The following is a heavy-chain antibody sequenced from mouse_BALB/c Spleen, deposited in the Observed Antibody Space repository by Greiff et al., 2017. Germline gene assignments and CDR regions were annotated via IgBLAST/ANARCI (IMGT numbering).Heavy chain of an antibody. CDR3: ASLSTDAMDY. Sequence: EVNVVESGGGLVQPGGSLRLSCATSGFTFTDYYMSWVRQPPGKALEWLGFIRNKANGYTTEYSASVKGRFTISRDNSQSILYLQMNTLRAEDSATYYCASLSTDAMDYWGQGTSVTVSS. V-gene: IGHV7-3*02. CDR2: IRNKANGYTT. J-gene: IGHJ4*01. D-gene: IGHD2-1*01. CDR1: GFTFTDYY.